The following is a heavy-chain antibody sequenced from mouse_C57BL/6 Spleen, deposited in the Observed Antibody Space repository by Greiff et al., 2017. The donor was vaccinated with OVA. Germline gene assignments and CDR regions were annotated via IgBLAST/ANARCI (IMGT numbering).Heavy chain of an antibody. J-gene: IGHJ2*01. CDR2: INPSNGGT. D-gene: IGHD1-1*02. CDR1: GYTFTSYW. V-gene: IGHV1-53*01. Sequence: VQLQQPGTKLVKPGASVKLSCKASGYTFTSYWMRWVKQRPGQGLEWIGNINPSNGGTNYNEKFKSKATLTVDKSSSTAYMQLSSLTSEDSAVYYCARGDGRDYFDYWGQGTTLTVSS. CDR3: ARGDGRDYFDY.